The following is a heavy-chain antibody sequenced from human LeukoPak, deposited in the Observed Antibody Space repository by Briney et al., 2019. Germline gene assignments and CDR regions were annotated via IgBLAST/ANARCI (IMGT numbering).Heavy chain of an antibody. CDR2: VYYSGST. Sequence: PSETLSLTCTVSGGSISGFYWSWIRQSPGKGLEWIGYVYYSGSTNYNPSLKSRVTISVDTSKNQFSLKLSSVTAADTAVYYCARHRRSSGWPYYFDYWGQGTLVAVSS. J-gene: IGHJ4*02. V-gene: IGHV4-59*08. CDR1: GGSISGFY. D-gene: IGHD6-19*01. CDR3: ARHRRSSGWPYYFDY.